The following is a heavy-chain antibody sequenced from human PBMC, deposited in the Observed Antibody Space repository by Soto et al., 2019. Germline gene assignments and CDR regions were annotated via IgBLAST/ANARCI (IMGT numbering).Heavy chain of an antibody. CDR2: MNPNSGNT. D-gene: IGHD2-2*01. CDR3: ACLVVPAARYYYYYYYMDV. V-gene: IGHV1-8*02. Sequence: ASVKVSCKASGYTFTSYDINWVRQATGQGLAWMGWMNPNSGNTGYAQKFQGRVTMTRNTSISTAYMELSSLRSEDTAVYYCACLVVPAARYYYYYYYMDVWGKGTTVTVSS. J-gene: IGHJ6*03. CDR1: GYTFTSYD.